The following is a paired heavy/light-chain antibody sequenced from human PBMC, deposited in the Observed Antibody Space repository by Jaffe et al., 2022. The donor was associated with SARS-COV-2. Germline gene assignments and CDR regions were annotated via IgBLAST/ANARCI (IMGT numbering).Light chain of an antibody. CDR3: MQALQIPIT. CDR2: LGS. CDR1: QSLLHSNGYNY. Sequence: DIVMTQSPLSLPVTPGEPASISCRSSQSLLHSNGYNYLDWYLQKPGQSPQLLIYLGSNRASGVPDRFSGSGSGTDFTLKISRVEAEDVGVYYCMQALQIPITFGQGTRLEIK. V-gene: IGKV2-28*01. J-gene: IGKJ5*01.
Heavy chain of an antibody. CDR2: IYYSGST. CDR1: GGSISSGGYY. Sequence: QVQLQESGPGLVKPSQTLSLTCTVSGGSISSGGYYWSWIRQHPGKGLEWIGYIYYSGSTYYNPSLKSRVTISVDTSKNQFSLKLSSVTAADTAVYYCARAEPHDYGDYGGHLPLVDAFDIWGQGTMVTVSS. D-gene: IGHD4-17*01. J-gene: IGHJ3*02. V-gene: IGHV4-31*03. CDR3: ARAEPHDYGDYGGHLPLVDAFDI.